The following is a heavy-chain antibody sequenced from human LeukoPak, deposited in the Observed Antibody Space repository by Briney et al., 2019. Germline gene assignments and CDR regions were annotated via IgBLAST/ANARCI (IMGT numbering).Heavy chain of an antibody. V-gene: IGHV1-2*06. D-gene: IGHD3-22*01. CDR3: ARATYYYDSSARGVYYYYMDV. Sequence: ASVKVSCKASGYTFTGYYMHWVRQAPGQGLEWMGRINPNSGGTNYAQKFQGRVTITTDESTSTAYMELSSLRSEDTAVYYCARATYYYDSSARGVYYYYMDVWGKGTTVTVSS. J-gene: IGHJ6*03. CDR2: INPNSGGT. CDR1: GYTFTGYY.